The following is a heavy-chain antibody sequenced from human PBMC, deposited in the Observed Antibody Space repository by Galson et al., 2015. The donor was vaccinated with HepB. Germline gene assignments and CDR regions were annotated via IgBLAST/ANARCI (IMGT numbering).Heavy chain of an antibody. Sequence: SLRLSCAASGFTFTGYAMNWVRQPPGRGLEWISSISGGGSYIYYADSVKGRFTISRDNAKNSLYLQMNSLRAEDTAVYYCAADSYYADEDFNYWGQGTLVTVSS. CDR3: AADSYYADEDFNY. J-gene: IGHJ4*02. CDR2: ISGGGSYI. CDR1: GFTFTGYA. D-gene: IGHD3-10*01. V-gene: IGHV3-21*01.